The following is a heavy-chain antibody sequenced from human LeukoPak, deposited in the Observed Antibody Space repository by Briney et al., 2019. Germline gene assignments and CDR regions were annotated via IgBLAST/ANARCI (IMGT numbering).Heavy chain of an antibody. J-gene: IGHJ4*02. D-gene: IGHD2-21*02. CDR1: GFTFSSYG. CDR3: ARVGYCGGDCYSNDYFDY. Sequence: GGSLRLSCAASGFTFSSYGMHWVRQAPGKGLEWVAFIRYDGSNKYYADSVKGRFTISRDNSKNTLYLQMNSLRAEDTAVYYCARVGYCGGDCYSNDYFDYWGQGTLVTVSS. CDR2: IRYDGSNK. V-gene: IGHV3-30*02.